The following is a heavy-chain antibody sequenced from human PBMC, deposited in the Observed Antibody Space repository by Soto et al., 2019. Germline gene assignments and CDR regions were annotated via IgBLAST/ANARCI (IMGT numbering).Heavy chain of an antibody. Sequence: GSSVKVACKASGGTFSSYAISWVRQAPGQGLEWMGGIIPIFGTANYAQKFQGRVTITADESTSTAYMELSSLRSEDTAVYYCARDTYYYDSSGYPHDYYYGMDVWAQGTTVTVSS. CDR1: GGTFSSYA. CDR3: ARDTYYYDSSGYPHDYYYGMDV. J-gene: IGHJ6*02. CDR2: IIPIFGTA. V-gene: IGHV1-69*13. D-gene: IGHD3-22*01.